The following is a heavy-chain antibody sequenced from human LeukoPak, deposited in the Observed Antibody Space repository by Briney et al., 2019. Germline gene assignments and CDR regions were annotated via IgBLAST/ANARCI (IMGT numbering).Heavy chain of an antibody. D-gene: IGHD2-2*01. J-gene: IGHJ5*02. Sequence: ASVKVSCKASGYTFTGYYMHWVRQAPGQGLEWMGWINPNSGGTKHAQKFQGRVTMTRDTSISTAYMELSRLSSDDTAVYYCARDFEGNGWSSPGFDPWGQGTLVTVSS. V-gene: IGHV1-2*02. CDR2: INPNSGGT. CDR3: ARDFEGNGWSSPGFDP. CDR1: GYTFTGYY.